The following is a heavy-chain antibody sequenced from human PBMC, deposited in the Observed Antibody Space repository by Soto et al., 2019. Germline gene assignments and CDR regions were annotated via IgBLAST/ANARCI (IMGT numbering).Heavy chain of an antibody. CDR2: IVVGSGNT. Sequence: GASVKVSCTASGFTFTSSAVQWVRQARGQRLEWIGWIVVGSGNTNYAQKFQERVTITRDMSTSTAYMELSSLRSEDTAVYYCAAEPPRDYYDSSGYYQQVDYWG. CDR3: AAEPPRDYYDSSGYYQQVDY. J-gene: IGHJ4*01. V-gene: IGHV1-58*01. D-gene: IGHD3-22*01. CDR1: GFTFTSSA.